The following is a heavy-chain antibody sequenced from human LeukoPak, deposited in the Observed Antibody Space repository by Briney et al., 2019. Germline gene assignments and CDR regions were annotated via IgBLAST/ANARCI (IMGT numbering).Heavy chain of an antibody. CDR1: GYTFTNYA. V-gene: IGHV1-3*01. D-gene: IGHD3-10*01. J-gene: IGHJ4*02. CDR2: INAGNGDT. Sequence: VSVKVSCKASGYTFTNYAIHWVRQAPGQRLEWMGWINAGNGDTEYSQKFQGRVTITRDTSASTVYMELSSLRSEDTTVYYCARMASGSYYYFDCWGQGTLVTVSS. CDR3: ARMASGSYYYFDC.